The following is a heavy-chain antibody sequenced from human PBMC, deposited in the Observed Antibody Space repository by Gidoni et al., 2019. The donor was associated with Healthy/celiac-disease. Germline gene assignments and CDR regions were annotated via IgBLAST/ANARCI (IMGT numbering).Heavy chain of an antibody. J-gene: IGHJ5*02. CDR2: INHSGST. Sequence: QVQLQQWGAGLLKPSATLSLTCAVYGGSFSGDYWSWIRQPPGKGLEWIGEINHSGSTNDHPSLKSRVTISVDTSKNQFSLKLSSVTAADTAVYYCARTPRNWFDPWGQGTLVTVSS. CDR1: GGSFSGDY. CDR3: ARTPRNWFDP. V-gene: IGHV4-34*01.